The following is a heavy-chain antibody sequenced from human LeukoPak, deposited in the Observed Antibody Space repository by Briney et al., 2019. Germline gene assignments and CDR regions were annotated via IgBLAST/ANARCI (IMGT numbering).Heavy chain of an antibody. CDR1: GFTFSSYA. D-gene: IGHD3-16*01. CDR2: ISGSGGST. V-gene: IGHV3-23*01. Sequence: PGGSLRLSCAAAGFTFSSYAMSWVRQAPGKGLEWVSAISGSGGSTYYADSVKGRFTISRDNSKNTLYLQMNSLRAEDTAVYYCAKSARRSIMITFGGSYGMDVWGQGTTVTVSS. CDR3: AKSARRSIMITFGGSYGMDV. J-gene: IGHJ6*02.